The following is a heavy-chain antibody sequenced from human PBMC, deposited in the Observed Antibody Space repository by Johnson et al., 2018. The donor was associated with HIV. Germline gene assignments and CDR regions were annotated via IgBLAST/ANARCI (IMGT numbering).Heavy chain of an antibody. CDR3: ARGKYCTNGVCYTKGAFDI. CDR1: GFTFSDYY. D-gene: IGHD2-8*01. Sequence: VQLVESGGGLVKPGGSLRLSCSASGFTFSDYYMSWIRQAPGKGLEWVSYISSGGGSVYYAESMKGRFIISRDNAKNSLFVEMNSLRAEDTALYYCARGKYCTNGVCYTKGAFDIWGQGTMVTVSS. CDR2: ISSGGGSV. V-gene: IGHV3-11*01. J-gene: IGHJ3*02.